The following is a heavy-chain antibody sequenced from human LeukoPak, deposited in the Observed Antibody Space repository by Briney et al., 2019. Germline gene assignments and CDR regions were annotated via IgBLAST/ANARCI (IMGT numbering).Heavy chain of an antibody. V-gene: IGHV6-1*01. CDR1: GDSISSSSSA. D-gene: IGHD1-7*01. CDR3: ARNYRPDFDY. Sequence: SQTLSLTCAISGDSISSSSSAWHWIRQSPSRGLEGLRRKYDRTKWNNDSAVSVKIRLTIHPDTTNNQFPLQSDSVTPEDTAVYYCARNYRPDFDYWGQGALVTVST. CDR2: KYDRTKWNN. J-gene: IGHJ4*02.